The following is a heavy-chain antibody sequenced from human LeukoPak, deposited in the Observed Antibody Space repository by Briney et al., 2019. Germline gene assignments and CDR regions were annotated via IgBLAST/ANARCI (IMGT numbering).Heavy chain of an antibody. CDR1: GGTFSSYA. CDR3: ARVVEGWDRTFDI. D-gene: IGHD3-3*01. J-gene: IGHJ3*02. CDR2: IIPIFGTA. V-gene: IGHV1-69*05. Sequence: GSSVKVSCKASGGTFSSYAISWVRQAPGQGLEWMGGIIPIFGTANYAQKFQGRVTITTDESTSTAYMELSSLRSEDTAVYYCARVVEGWDRTFDIWGQGTMVTVSS.